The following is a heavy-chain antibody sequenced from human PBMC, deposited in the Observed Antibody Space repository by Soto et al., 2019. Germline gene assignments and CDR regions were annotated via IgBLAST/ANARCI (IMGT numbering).Heavy chain of an antibody. J-gene: IGHJ1*01. CDR3: AKDLSIAVAGFHH. Sequence: QVQLVESGGGVVQPGRSLRLSCAASGFTFSSYGMHWVRQAPGKGLERVAVISSDGNIKYYADYVRGRFPISRDNSKNTLYLQMNSLGTEDTDVYLCAKDLSIAVAGFHHWGQGTLVTVSS. CDR1: GFTFSSYG. D-gene: IGHD6-19*01. V-gene: IGHV3-30*18. CDR2: ISSDGNIK.